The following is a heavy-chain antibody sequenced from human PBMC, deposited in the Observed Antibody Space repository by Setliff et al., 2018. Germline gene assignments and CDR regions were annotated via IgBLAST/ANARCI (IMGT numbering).Heavy chain of an antibody. CDR2: INAGNGKT. J-gene: IGHJ5*02. Sequence: ASVKVSCKASGYTFSSYAVHWVRQAPGQRLEWMGWINAGNGKTKYSQEFQGRVTITRNTSASTAYMELRSLRSEDMAVYYCARAETWAVAGIFWFDPWGQGTLVTVSS. CDR3: ARAETWAVAGIFWFDP. D-gene: IGHD6-19*01. CDR1: GYTFSSYA. V-gene: IGHV1-3*03.